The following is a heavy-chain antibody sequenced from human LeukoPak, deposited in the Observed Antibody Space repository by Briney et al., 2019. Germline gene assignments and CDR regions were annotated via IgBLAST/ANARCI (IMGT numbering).Heavy chain of an antibody. J-gene: IGHJ5*02. CDR3: ARHSLFAVISFGDPGGWFDP. D-gene: IGHD3-10*01. CDR2: ISYSGST. Sequence: KPSETLSLTCTVSGGSISSRSYYWGWIRQSPGKGLEWIGTISYSGSTYYNPSLKSRVTMSVDTSKNQFSLKLISVTAADTAVYYCARHSLFAVISFGDPGGWFDPWGQGTLVTVSS. V-gene: IGHV4-39*01. CDR1: GGSISSRSYY.